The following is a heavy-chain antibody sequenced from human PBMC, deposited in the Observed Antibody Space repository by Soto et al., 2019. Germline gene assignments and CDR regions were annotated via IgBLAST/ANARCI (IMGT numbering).Heavy chain of an antibody. D-gene: IGHD4-17*01. V-gene: IGHV4-59*01. CDR1: GGSISSYY. Sequence: SETLSLTCTVSGGSISSYYWSWIRQPPGKGLEWIGYIYYSGSTNYNPSLKSRVTISVDTSKNQFSLKLSSVTAADTAVYYCATSADYGDAQLDYWGQGTLVTVSS. CDR2: IYYSGST. J-gene: IGHJ4*02. CDR3: ATSADYGDAQLDY.